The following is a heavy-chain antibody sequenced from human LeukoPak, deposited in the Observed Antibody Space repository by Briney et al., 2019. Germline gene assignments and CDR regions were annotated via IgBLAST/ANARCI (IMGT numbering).Heavy chain of an antibody. Sequence: SETLSLTCTVSGGSISSSSYYWGWVRQPPGKGLEWIGSIYYSGSTYYNPSLKSRVTISVDTSKNQFSLKLSSVTAADTAVYYCARLFASTAMPKNWGQGTLVTVSS. V-gene: IGHV4-39*01. CDR1: GGSISSSSYY. CDR2: IYYSGST. D-gene: IGHD5-18*01. CDR3: ARLFASTAMPKN. J-gene: IGHJ4*02.